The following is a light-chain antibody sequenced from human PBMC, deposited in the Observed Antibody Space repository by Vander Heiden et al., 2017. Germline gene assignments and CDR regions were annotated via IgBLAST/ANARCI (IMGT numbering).Light chain of an antibody. CDR1: SSNIGSKA. Sequence: QSVLTQPPSASGTPGPRVTISGSGSSSNIGSKAVNWYQQLPGTAPKLLIYSHNQRPSGVPDRFSASKSGTSASLAISGLQSEDEADYYCAAWDDSLNGPVFGGGTKLTVL. CDR2: SHN. J-gene: IGLJ2*01. CDR3: AAWDDSLNGPV. V-gene: IGLV1-44*01.